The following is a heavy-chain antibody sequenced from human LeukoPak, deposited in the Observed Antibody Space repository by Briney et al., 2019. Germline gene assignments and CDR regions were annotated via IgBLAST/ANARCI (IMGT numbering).Heavy chain of an antibody. CDR2: IYYSGST. V-gene: IGHV4-39*07. Sequence: PSETLSLTCTVSGGSISSSSYYWGWIRQPPGKGLEWIGSIYYSGSTYYNPSLKSRVTISVDTSKNQFSLKLSSVTAADTAVYYCARDPSIAQPGGAFDIWGQGTMVTVSS. J-gene: IGHJ3*02. CDR3: ARDPSIAQPGGAFDI. D-gene: IGHD6-6*01. CDR1: GGSISSSSYY.